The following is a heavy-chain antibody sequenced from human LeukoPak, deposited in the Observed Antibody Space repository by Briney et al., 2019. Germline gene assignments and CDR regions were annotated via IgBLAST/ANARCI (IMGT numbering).Heavy chain of an antibody. CDR1: GFTFSSYS. D-gene: IGHD4-17*01. CDR3: AREDDYGDLRGAFDI. J-gene: IGHJ3*02. V-gene: IGHV3-48*04. Sequence: GGSLRLSCAASGFTFSSYSMNWVRQAPGKGLEWVSYISSSSSTIYYADSVKGRFTISRDNAKNSLYLQMNSLRAEDTAVYYCAREDDYGDLRGAFDIWGQGTMVTVSS. CDR2: ISSSSSTI.